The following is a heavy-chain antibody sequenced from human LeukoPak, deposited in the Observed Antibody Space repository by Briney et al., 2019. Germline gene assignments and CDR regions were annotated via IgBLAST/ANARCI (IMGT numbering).Heavy chain of an antibody. CDR1: GGSISSGSYS. V-gene: IGHV4-30-4*07. J-gene: IGHJ4*02. CDR2: IYYSGST. Sequence: PSQTLSLTCAVSGGSISSGSYSWSWIRQPPGKGLEWIGYIYYSGSTNYNPSLKSRVTISVDTSKNQFSLKLSSVTAADTAVYYCASVEMATITHWGQGTLVTASS. D-gene: IGHD5-24*01. CDR3: ASVEMATITH.